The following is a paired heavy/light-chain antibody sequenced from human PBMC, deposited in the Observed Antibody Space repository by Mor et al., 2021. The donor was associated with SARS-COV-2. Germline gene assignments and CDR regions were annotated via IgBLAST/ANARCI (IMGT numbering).Light chain of an antibody. CDR3: NSRDSSGNYWV. V-gene: IGLV3-19*01. J-gene: IGLJ3*02. CDR2: GKN. CDR1: RLTSCY. Sequence: SSELTQDPAVSVALGQTVRITCQGDRLTSCYASWYQEKPGQVPVLVFYGKNNRPSGIPDRFSGSSSGNTASLIITGAQAEDEAVYYCNSRDSSGNYWVFGGGTKLTVL.
Heavy chain of an antibody. Sequence: QVQLVQSGAEVKKPGASVKISCKASGFTFTSYYMHWVRQAPGQGLEWIGIINPSGSTTTYAQRFQGTVTMTRDTSTSTVYMELSSLRSDDTAVYYCVRDNSAWYSGKQGWWFDPWGQGTLVTVSS. CDR1: GFTFTSYY. D-gene: IGHD6-19*01. CDR2: INPSGSTT. CDR3: VRDNSAWYSGKQGWWFDP. J-gene: IGHJ5*02. V-gene: IGHV1-46*01.